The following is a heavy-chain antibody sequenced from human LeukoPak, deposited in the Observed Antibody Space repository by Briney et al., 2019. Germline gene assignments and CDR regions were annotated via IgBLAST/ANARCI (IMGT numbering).Heavy chain of an antibody. CDR2: IKQDGSEK. J-gene: IGHJ5*02. CDR3: TRDINYYGSGANWLDP. CDR1: GFTFSNCW. V-gene: IGHV3-7*01. Sequence: QPGGSLRLSCAASGFTFSNCWMTWVRQAPGKGLEWVANIKQDGSEKYYVDSVKGRFTISRDNTKNSLYLQMNSRRAEDTAVYYCTRDINYYGSGANWLDPWGQGTLVTVSS. D-gene: IGHD3-10*01.